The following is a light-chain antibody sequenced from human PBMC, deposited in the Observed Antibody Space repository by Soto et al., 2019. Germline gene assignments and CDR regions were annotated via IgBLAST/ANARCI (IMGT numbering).Light chain of an antibody. CDR3: AAWDDSLNGRV. CDR1: SSNIGSNT. J-gene: IGLJ3*02. V-gene: IGLV1-44*01. CDR2: KSN. Sequence: QSVLTQPPSASATPGQRGTISCSGSSSNIGSNTVNWYQQLPGTAPKLLMDKSNQRPSGVPDRFSGSKSGTSASLAIRGLESEDESDYYCAAWDDSLNGRVFGGGTTLTVL.